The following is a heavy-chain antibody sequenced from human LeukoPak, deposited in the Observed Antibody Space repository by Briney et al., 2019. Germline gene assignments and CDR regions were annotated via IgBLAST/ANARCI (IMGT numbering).Heavy chain of an antibody. Sequence: GGSLRLSCAASGFTFSSYEMNWVRQAPGKGLEWVSYISTSSATIYYANSVKGRFTISGDNAKNSLYLQMNSLRVEDTAVYYCAKLAKYFYGSETFYFFEHWGQGTPVTASS. CDR2: ISTSSATI. CDR3: AKLAKYFYGSETFYFFEH. V-gene: IGHV3-48*03. CDR1: GFTFSSYE. J-gene: IGHJ4*02. D-gene: IGHD3-10*01.